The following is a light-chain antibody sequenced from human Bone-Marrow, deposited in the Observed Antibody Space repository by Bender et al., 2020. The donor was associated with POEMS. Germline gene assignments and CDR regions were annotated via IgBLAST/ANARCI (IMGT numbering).Light chain of an antibody. CDR1: SSNIGAGYD. Sequence: QSVLTQPPSVSGAPGQTVTISCTGSSSNIGAGYDVHWYQQYPGTAPKLLISGNSNRPSGVPDRFSDSKSGTSASLTITGLQAEDEADYYCQSYDSSLSGSRVFGGGTRLTVL. CDR2: GNS. J-gene: IGLJ3*02. V-gene: IGLV1-40*01. CDR3: QSYDSSLSGSRV.